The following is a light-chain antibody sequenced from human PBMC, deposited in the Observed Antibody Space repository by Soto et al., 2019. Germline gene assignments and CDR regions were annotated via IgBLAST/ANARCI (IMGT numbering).Light chain of an antibody. CDR1: ESVSDY. CDR3: QQCSNWPRT. V-gene: IGKV3-11*01. CDR2: AAS. J-gene: IGKJ1*01. Sequence: DIVVTPSPAPLSLSPGERATLSCRASESVSDYLAGYHQKPGQAPRLLIYAASSRATGIPARFSGSGSGTDFTLTISSLEPEDCAVYYCQQCSNWPRTFGQGTKVDIK.